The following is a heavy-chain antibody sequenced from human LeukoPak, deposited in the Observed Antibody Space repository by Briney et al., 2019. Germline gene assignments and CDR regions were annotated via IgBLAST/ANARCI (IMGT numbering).Heavy chain of an antibody. D-gene: IGHD3-10*01. Sequence: GGTLRLSCAASVFTVCSNYMSCVRQAPAKGLECVSVLYSGGSTYYAHAVKGRVTISRENAKNSLYFEVNRLRVEDTGLYYRADAPRPSGPFYPWGQGTLVTVSS. CDR2: LYSGGST. J-gene: IGHJ5*02. CDR1: VFTVCSNY. CDR3: ADAPRPSGPFYP. V-gene: IGHV3-66*01.